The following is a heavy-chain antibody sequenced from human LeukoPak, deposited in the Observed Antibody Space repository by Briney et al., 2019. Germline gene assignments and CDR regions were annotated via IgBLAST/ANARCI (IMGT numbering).Heavy chain of an antibody. CDR1: GFTVSSNY. V-gene: IGHV3-15*01. D-gene: IGHD3-22*01. J-gene: IGHJ3*02. CDR2: IKSKTDGGTT. Sequence: GGSLRLSCAASGFTVSSNYMSWVRQAPGEGLEWVGRIKSKTDGGTTDYAAPVKGRFTISRDDSKNTLYLQMNSLKTEDTAVYYSTTDWAYYYDSSGYYYHAFDIWGQGTMVTVSS. CDR3: TTDWAYYYDSSGYYYHAFDI.